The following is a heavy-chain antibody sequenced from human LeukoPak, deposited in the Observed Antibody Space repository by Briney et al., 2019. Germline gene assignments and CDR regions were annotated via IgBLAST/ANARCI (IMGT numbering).Heavy chain of an antibody. V-gene: IGHV4-39*07. CDR2: IYYSGST. J-gene: IGHJ5*02. D-gene: IGHD6-13*01. Sequence: SETLSLTCTVSGGSISSRTYYWGWIRQPPGKGLEWIGTIYYSGSTNYNPSLKSRVTISVDTSKNLLSLKLSSATAADTALYYCAKNGRASSWLNWFDPWGQGTLVTVSS. CDR3: AKNGRASSWLNWFDP. CDR1: GGSISSRTYY.